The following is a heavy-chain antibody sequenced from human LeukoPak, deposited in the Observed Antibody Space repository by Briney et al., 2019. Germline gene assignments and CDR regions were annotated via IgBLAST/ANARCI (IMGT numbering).Heavy chain of an antibody. D-gene: IGHD3-22*01. V-gene: IGHV3-23*01. CDR3: AEPEGGYYDIRPD. CDR2: ISGSGGST. J-gene: IGHJ4*02. Sequence: GGSLSLSCAPSGFTFSSYGMSWARHDPGKGLEWVSAISGSGGSTYYADSVKGRFTIPRDNPKNTLYLQMNSLRAEDTAVYYCAEPEGGYYDIRPDWGQGTLVTVSS. CDR1: GFTFSSYG.